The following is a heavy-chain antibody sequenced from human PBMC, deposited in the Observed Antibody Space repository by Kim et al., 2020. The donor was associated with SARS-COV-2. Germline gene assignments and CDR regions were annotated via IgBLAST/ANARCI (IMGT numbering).Heavy chain of an antibody. CDR2: ICRSSSYT. CDR3: ARDNDFLAEVVDS. J-gene: IGHJ4*02. Sequence: GGSRRLSCAASGFTFSDYCMSWIRQAPGKGLEWVSYICRSSSYTNYADSVKGRFTISRDNAKNSLYLQMNSLRAEDTAVYYCARDNDFLAEVVDSWGQGTLVTVSP. D-gene: IGHD3-3*01. V-gene: IGHV3-11*05. CDR1: GFTFSDYC.